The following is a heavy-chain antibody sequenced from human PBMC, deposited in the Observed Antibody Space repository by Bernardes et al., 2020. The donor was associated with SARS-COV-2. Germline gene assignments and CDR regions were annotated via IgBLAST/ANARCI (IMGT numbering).Heavy chain of an antibody. CDR1: GYTFTTYA. J-gene: IGHJ4*02. CDR2: ISAHNGNT. CDR3: ARSYGDYRFDF. Sequence: ATRKGSCKATGYTFTTYAITWVRQAPGQGLEWMGWISAHNGNTDYSWKLRDRVTMTTDTSTNTAYMELRSLRADDTAVYFCARSYGDYRFDFWGQGTLVTVS. V-gene: IGHV1-18*01. D-gene: IGHD4-17*01.